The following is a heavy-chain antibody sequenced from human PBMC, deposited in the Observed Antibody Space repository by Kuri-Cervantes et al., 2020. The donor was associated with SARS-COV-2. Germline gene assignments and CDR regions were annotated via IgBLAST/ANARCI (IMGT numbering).Heavy chain of an antibody. CDR3: ARDPVVVAATDWDGMDV. V-gene: IGHV3-33*08. J-gene: IGHJ6*02. D-gene: IGHD2-15*01. Sequence: GESLKISCAASGFTFSSYGMHWVRQAPGEGLEWVAVIWYDGSNKYYADSVKGRFTISRDNSKNTLYLQMNSLRAEDTAVYYCARDPVVVAATDWDGMDVWGQGTTVTVSS. CDR2: IWYDGSNK. CDR1: GFTFSSYG.